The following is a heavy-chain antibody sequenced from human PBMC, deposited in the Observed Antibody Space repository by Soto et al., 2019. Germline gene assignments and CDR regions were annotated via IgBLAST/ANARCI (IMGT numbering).Heavy chain of an antibody. CDR2: ISWNSGSI. CDR3: AKDMSSGYYYGMDV. J-gene: IGHJ6*02. Sequence: EVQLVESGGGLVQPGRSLRLSCAASGFTFDDYAMHWVRQAPGKGLEWVSGISWNSGSIGYADSVKGRFTISRDNAKNSLYLQMNSLRAEDTAVYYCAKDMSSGYYYGMDVGGQGTTVTVSS. D-gene: IGHD6-19*01. V-gene: IGHV3-9*01. CDR1: GFTFDDYA.